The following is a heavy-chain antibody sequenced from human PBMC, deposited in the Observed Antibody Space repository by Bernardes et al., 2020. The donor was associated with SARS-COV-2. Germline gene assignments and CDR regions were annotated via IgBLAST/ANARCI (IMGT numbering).Heavy chain of an antibody. D-gene: IGHD3-16*01. Sequence: GGSLRLSCAASGFTFSSYGMHWVRQAPGKGLEWVAVIWYDGSNKYYADSVKGRFTISRDNSKNTLYLQMNSLRAEDTAVYYCTRGGGDEHNYVVGYWGQGTLVTVSS. CDR3: TRGGGDEHNYVVGY. CDR2: IWYDGSNK. CDR1: GFTFSSYG. V-gene: IGHV3-33*01. J-gene: IGHJ4*01.